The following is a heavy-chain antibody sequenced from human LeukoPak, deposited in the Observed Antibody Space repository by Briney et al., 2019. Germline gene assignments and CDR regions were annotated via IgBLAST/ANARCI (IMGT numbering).Heavy chain of an antibody. Sequence: ASVKVSCKASGYTFTSYGISWVRQAPGQGLEWMGWISAYNGNTNYAQKLQGRVTMTTDTSTSTAYMELRSLRSDDTAVYYCARDLPMVRGVTPSHYYYYMDVWGKGTTVTVSS. CDR3: ARDLPMVRGVTPSHYYYYMDV. J-gene: IGHJ6*03. CDR1: GYTFTSYG. V-gene: IGHV1-18*01. D-gene: IGHD3-10*01. CDR2: ISAYNGNT.